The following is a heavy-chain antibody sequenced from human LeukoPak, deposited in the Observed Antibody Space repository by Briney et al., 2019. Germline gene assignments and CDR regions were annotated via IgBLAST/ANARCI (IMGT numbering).Heavy chain of an antibody. Sequence: ASVKVSCKASGYTFTTQYIHWVRQAPGQGFEWMGIITPSGGRTEYAQNFQDRVIMTRDTSTSTVYMELRSLRFEDTAVYYCARDLGYCSGGSCYDAFYGMDVWGQGTTVTVSS. V-gene: IGHV1-46*01. CDR2: ITPSGGRT. CDR1: GYTFTTQY. J-gene: IGHJ6*02. D-gene: IGHD2-15*01. CDR3: ARDLGYCSGGSCYDAFYGMDV.